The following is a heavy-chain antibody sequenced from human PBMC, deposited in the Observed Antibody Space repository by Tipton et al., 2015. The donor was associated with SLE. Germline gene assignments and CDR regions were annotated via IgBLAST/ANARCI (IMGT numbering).Heavy chain of an antibody. J-gene: IGHJ3*02. CDR3: AREIPGTIFGVNAGPAFDI. V-gene: IGHV6-1*01. Sequence: GLVKPSQTLSLTCAISGDSVSSNSAAWNWIRQSPSRGLEWLGRTYYRSKWYNDYAVSVKSRITIKPDTSKNQFSLKLSSVTAADTAVYYCAREIPGTIFGVNAGPAFDIWGQGTMVTVSS. D-gene: IGHD3-3*01. CDR1: GDSVSSNSAA. CDR2: TYYRSKWYN.